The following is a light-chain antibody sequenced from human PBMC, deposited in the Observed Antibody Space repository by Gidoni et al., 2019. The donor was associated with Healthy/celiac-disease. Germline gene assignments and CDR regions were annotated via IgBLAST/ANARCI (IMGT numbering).Light chain of an antibody. CDR1: QSISSY. V-gene: IGKV1-39*01. Sequence: DIQMTQSPSSLSESVGDRVTITCRASQSISSYFNWYQQKPGKAPKLLISAASSLQSGVPSRFSGSGSGTDFTLTISSLQPEDFATYYCQQSYSTPRTFGQGTKVEIK. CDR3: QQSYSTPRT. J-gene: IGKJ1*01. CDR2: AAS.